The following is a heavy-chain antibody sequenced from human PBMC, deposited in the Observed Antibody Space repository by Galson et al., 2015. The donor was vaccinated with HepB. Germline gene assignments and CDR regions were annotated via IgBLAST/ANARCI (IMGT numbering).Heavy chain of an antibody. Sequence: SLRLSCAASGFTFGDYVMSWFRQAPGKGLEWVGFITSKAFGGKTEYAASVKDKSTSTAYMELSSLRSEDTAVYYCARARTGTLDSWGQGTLVTVSS. J-gene: IGHJ4*02. V-gene: IGHV3-49*03. CDR1: GFTFGDYV. CDR2: ITSKAFGGKT. CDR3: ARARTGTLDS. D-gene: IGHD1/OR15-1a*01.